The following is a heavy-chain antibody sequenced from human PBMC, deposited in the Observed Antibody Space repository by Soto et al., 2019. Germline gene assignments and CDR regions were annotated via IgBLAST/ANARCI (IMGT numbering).Heavy chain of an antibody. D-gene: IGHD3-10*01. CDR1: GGTFSSYT. Sequence: GASVKVSCKASGGTFSSYTISWVRQAPGQGLEWMGRIIPILGIANYAQKFQGRVTITADKSTSTAYMELSSLRSEDTAVYYCVRSGRSWRYWFDPWGQGTPVTVSS. CDR2: IIPILGIA. J-gene: IGHJ5*02. V-gene: IGHV1-69*02. CDR3: VRSGRSWRYWFDP.